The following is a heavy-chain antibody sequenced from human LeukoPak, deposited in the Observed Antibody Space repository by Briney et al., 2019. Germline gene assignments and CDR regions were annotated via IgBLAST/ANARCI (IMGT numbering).Heavy chain of an antibody. D-gene: IGHD4-17*01. V-gene: IGHV3-64*01. J-gene: IGHJ6*02. CDR2: ISSNGGST. Sequence: PGGSLRLSCAASGFTFSSYAMHWVRQAPGKGLEYVSAISSNGGSTYYANSVKGRFTISRDNSKNTLYLQMGSLRAEDMAVYYCARWDTVTYYYGMDVWGQGTTVTVSS. CDR3: ARWDTVTYYYGMDV. CDR1: GFTFSSYA.